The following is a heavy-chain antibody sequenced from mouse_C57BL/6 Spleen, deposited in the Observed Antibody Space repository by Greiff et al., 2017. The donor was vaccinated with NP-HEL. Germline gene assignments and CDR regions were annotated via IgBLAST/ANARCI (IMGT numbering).Heavy chain of an antibody. D-gene: IGHD4-1*02. CDR1: GYTFTDYY. Sequence: VKLMESGAELVRPGASVKLSCKASGYTFTDYYINWVKQRPGQGLEWIARIYPGSGNTYYNEKFKGKATLTAEKSSSTAYMQLSSLTSDDSAVYFCARSTGPYYAMDYWGQGTSVTVSS. CDR2: IYPGSGNT. V-gene: IGHV1-76*01. J-gene: IGHJ4*01. CDR3: ARSTGPYYAMDY.